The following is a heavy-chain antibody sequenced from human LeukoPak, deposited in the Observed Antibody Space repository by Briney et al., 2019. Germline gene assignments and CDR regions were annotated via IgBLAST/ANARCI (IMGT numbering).Heavy chain of an antibody. CDR1: GGTFSSYA. J-gene: IGHJ4*02. CDR2: IIPIFGTA. Sequence: SVKVSCKASGGTFSSYAISWVRQAPGQGLEWMGGIIPIFGTANYAQKFQGRVTITADESTSTAYMELSSLRSEDTAVYYCARGGDYGGDYFDYWGQGTLVTVSS. V-gene: IGHV1-69*13. CDR3: ARGGDYGGDYFDY. D-gene: IGHD3-16*01.